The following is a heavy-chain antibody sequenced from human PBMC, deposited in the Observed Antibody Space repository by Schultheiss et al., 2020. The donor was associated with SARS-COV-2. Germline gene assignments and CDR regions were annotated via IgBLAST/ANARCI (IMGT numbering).Heavy chain of an antibody. CDR3: ARDSLLLRAFDI. V-gene: IGHV3-21*01. D-gene: IGHD3-22*01. J-gene: IGHJ4*02. CDR2: ISSSSSYI. CDR1: GFTVSSNY. Sequence: GESLKISCAASGFTVSSNYMSWVRQAPGKGLEWVSSISSSSSYIYYADSVKGRFTISRENAKNTLYLQMNSLRAEDTAVYYCARDSLLLRAFDIWGQGTLVTVSS.